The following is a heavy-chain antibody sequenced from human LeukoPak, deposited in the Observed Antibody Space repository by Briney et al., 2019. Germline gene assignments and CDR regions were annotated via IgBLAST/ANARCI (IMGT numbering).Heavy chain of an antibody. CDR3: ARVGYYGSGSLHYYRMDV. J-gene: IGHJ6*02. V-gene: IGHV4-34*01. Sequence: SETLSLTCAVYGGSFSAYYWSWIRQPPGKGLEWIGEINHSGSTNYSPSFKSRVTISVDTSKTQFSLRLSSVTAADTAVYYCARVGYYGSGSLHYYRMDVWGQGTTVTVSS. CDR2: INHSGST. CDR1: GGSFSAYY. D-gene: IGHD3-10*01.